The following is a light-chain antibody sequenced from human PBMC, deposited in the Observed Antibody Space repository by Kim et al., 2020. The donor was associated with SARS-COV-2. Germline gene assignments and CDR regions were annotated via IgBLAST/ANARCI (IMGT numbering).Light chain of an antibody. J-gene: IGKJ1*01. V-gene: IGKV1-12*01. Sequence: DIQMTQSPSSVSASVGDRVTITCRASQDVSSWLAWYQQKPRKAPKFLIYGASRLHVGVPSRFSGSGSGTEFTLTNSSLQPEDFATYFCQQANSFPWTFGQRTKVDIK. CDR1: QDVSSW. CDR2: GAS. CDR3: QQANSFPWT.